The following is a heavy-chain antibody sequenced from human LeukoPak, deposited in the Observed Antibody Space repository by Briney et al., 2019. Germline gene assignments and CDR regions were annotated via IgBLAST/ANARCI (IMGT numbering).Heavy chain of an antibody. J-gene: IGHJ4*02. Sequence: GRSLRLSCAASGFTFSSYAMHWVRQAPGKGLEWVAVIPYDGSNKYYADSVKGRFTISRDNSKNTLYLQMNSLRAEDTAVYYCAREKTEVGVYDFWSGLAPLDYWGQGTLVTVSS. CDR3: AREKTEVGVYDFWSGLAPLDY. CDR1: GFTFSSYA. V-gene: IGHV3-30-3*01. D-gene: IGHD3-3*01. CDR2: IPYDGSNK.